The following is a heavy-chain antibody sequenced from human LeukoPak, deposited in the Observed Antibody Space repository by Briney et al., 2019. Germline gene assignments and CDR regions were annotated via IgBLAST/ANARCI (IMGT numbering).Heavy chain of an antibody. CDR3: ARSSDCSSTSCYMDLDY. J-gene: IGHJ4*02. D-gene: IGHD2-2*02. CDR2: IYPGDSDT. Sequence: GEPLKISCKGSGYSFTSYWIGWVRQMPGKGLEWMGIIYPGDSDTRYSPSFQGQVTISADKSISTAYLQWSSLKASDTAMYYCARSSDCSSTSCYMDLDYWGQGTLVTVSS. CDR1: GYSFTSYW. V-gene: IGHV5-51*01.